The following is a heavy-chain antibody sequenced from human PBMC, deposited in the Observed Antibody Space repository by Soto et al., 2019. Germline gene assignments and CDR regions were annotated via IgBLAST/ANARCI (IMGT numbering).Heavy chain of an antibody. CDR2: ISRSGNTI. CDR1: GFKVTDYY. D-gene: IGHD1-1*01. CDR3: ARVEDVFLYYYMDV. Sequence: QAQLVESGGGLVKPGGSLTLSCAVSGFKVTDYYMSWIRQAPGQGLDWVAMISRSGNTIHYADSVNGRFTISQDNAKTSLYPHMTSLSPEDTAVYYCARVEDVFLYYYMDVWGKGTTVIVSS. J-gene: IGHJ6*03. V-gene: IGHV3-11*01.